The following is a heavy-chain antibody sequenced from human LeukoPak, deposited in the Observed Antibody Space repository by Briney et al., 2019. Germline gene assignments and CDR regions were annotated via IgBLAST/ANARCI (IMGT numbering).Heavy chain of an antibody. D-gene: IGHD6-13*01. Sequence: GGSLRLSCAASGFTFSSYSMNWVRQAPGKGLEWVSSISSSSSYIYYADSVKGRSTISRDNAKNSLYLQMNSLRAEDTAVYYCARLSIPGYSSSWFYYFDYWGQGTLVTVSS. V-gene: IGHV3-21*01. CDR2: ISSSSSYI. CDR3: ARLSIPGYSSSWFYYFDY. CDR1: GFTFSSYS. J-gene: IGHJ4*02.